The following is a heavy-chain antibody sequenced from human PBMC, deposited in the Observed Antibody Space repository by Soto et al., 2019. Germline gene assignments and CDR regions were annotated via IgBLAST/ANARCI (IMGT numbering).Heavy chain of an antibody. V-gene: IGHV3-33*01. D-gene: IGHD3-10*01. CDR2: IWYDGTNK. CDR1: GFTFSKNG. CDR3: ARRGVTVVRGVFHYYYGMDV. Sequence: QVQLVESGGGVVQPGRSLRLSCAASGFTFSKNGMHWVGQAPGKGLGGVAVIWYDGTNKNYADSVKGRFTISRDNSKNTLYLQMNSLRAEDTAVYYCARRGVTVVRGVFHYYYGMDVWGQGTTVTVSS. J-gene: IGHJ6*02.